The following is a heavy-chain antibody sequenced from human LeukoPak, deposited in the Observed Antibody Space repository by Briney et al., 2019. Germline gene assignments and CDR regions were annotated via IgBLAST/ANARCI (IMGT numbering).Heavy chain of an antibody. D-gene: IGHD3-10*01. Sequence: SETLSLTCAVYGGSFSGYYWSWIRQPAGKGLEWIGRVYTSGITNYNPSLKTRVTTSVDTSKNQFSLKLISVTAADTAVYYCARGRYGSGYLDYWGQGTLVTVSS. V-gene: IGHV4-59*10. CDR2: VYTSGIT. CDR3: ARGRYGSGYLDY. CDR1: GGSFSGYY. J-gene: IGHJ4*02.